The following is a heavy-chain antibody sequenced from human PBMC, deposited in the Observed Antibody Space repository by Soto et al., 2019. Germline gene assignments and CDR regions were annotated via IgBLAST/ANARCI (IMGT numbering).Heavy chain of an antibody. CDR2: IYYSGST. D-gene: IGHD2-15*01. J-gene: IGHJ4*02. Sequence: SETLSLTCTVSGGSISSYYWSWIRQPPGKGLEWIGYIYYSGSTNYNPSLKSRVTISVDTSKNQFSLKLSSVTAADTAVYYCARDPAYCSGGSCYPPSWYFDYWGQGTLVTVSS. CDR1: GGSISSYY. CDR3: ARDPAYCSGGSCYPPSWYFDY. V-gene: IGHV4-59*01.